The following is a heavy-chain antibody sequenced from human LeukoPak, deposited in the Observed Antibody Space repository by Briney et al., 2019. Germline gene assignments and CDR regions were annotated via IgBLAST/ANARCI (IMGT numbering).Heavy chain of an antibody. CDR3: ARDRHWTNDWVFDY. Sequence: SETLSLTCTVSGASISSQYWSWIRKTPGKGLEWIAYIHHTETSKYNPSLKSRVTISIDTSMNQFSLTLSSVTAADTAVYYCARDRHWTNDWVFDYWGQGTLVTVSS. D-gene: IGHD1/OR15-1a*01. V-gene: IGHV4-59*11. J-gene: IGHJ4*02. CDR2: IHHTETS. CDR1: GASISSQY.